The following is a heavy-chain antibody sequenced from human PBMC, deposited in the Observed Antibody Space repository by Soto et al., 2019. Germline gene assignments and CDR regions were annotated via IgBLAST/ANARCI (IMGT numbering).Heavy chain of an antibody. D-gene: IGHD3-3*01. CDR1: GFSVSSGGVG. CDR3: VRRMAKGATFEGFDF. Sequence: QITLKESGPTLVKPTQTLTLTCTISGFSVSSGGVGVGWIRQPPGKALEWLVVIYWNDDKRYRPSLKSRLTITKDSSKNQVVFTMTSMDPMDTGTYYCVRRMAKGATFEGFDFWGPGSPVTVSS. J-gene: IGHJ4*02. V-gene: IGHV2-5*04. CDR2: IYWNDDK.